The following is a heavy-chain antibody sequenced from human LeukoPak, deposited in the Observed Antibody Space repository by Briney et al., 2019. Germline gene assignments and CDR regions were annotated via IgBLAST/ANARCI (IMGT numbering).Heavy chain of an antibody. Sequence: GGSLRLSCAASGFTFSSYAMNWVRQAPGKGLEWVSAISSSGVYTYYADSVKGRFTISRDNSNNALSLQMDSLRVEDTALYYCAKMERWRVVPAAMVDYWGQGTLVTVSS. CDR1: GFTFSSYA. D-gene: IGHD2-2*01. CDR2: ISSSGVYT. J-gene: IGHJ4*02. CDR3: AKMERWRVVPAAMVDY. V-gene: IGHV3-23*01.